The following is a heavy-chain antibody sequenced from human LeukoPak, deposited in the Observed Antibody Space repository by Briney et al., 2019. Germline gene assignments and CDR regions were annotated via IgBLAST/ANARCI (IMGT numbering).Heavy chain of an antibody. D-gene: IGHD5-18*01. CDR3: ATTRGYSYGLRGAFDI. J-gene: IGHJ3*02. Sequence: SETLSLTCAVYGGSFSGYYWSWIRQPPGKGLEWLGEINHSGSTNYNPSLKSRVTISVDTSKNQFSLKLSSVTAADTAVYYCATTRGYSYGLRGAFDIWGQGTMVTVSS. CDR2: INHSGST. CDR1: GGSFSGYY. V-gene: IGHV4-34*01.